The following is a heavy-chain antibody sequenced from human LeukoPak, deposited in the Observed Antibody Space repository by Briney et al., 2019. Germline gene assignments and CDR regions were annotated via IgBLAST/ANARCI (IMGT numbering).Heavy chain of an antibody. J-gene: IGHJ3*02. CDR1: GYTFTGYY. D-gene: IGHD3-10*01. Sequence: GASVKVSCKASGYTFTGYYMHWVRQAPGQGLEWMGWINPNSGGTNYAQKFQGRVTMTRDTSISTAYMELSRLRSDDTAVYYCARGPGGSGSYYNSLYAFDIWGQGTMVTVSS. CDR2: INPNSGGT. V-gene: IGHV1-2*02. CDR3: ARGPGGSGSYYNSLYAFDI.